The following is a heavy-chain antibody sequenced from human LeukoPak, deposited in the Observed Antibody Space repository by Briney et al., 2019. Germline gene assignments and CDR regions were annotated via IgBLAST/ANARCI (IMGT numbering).Heavy chain of an antibody. CDR1: GYTFTCYY. V-gene: IGHV1-2*02. CDR2: IDPNSGGT. CDR3: ARGSSIHVLLYHYYYMDV. Sequence: ASVKVSCKASGYTFTCYYMHWVRQAPGQGLEWMGWIDPNSGGTNYAQKFQDRVAMTRDTSISTAYMELSSLRSDDTAVYYCARGSSIHVLLYHYYYMDVWGKGTTVAVSS. D-gene: IGHD2-2*01. J-gene: IGHJ6*03.